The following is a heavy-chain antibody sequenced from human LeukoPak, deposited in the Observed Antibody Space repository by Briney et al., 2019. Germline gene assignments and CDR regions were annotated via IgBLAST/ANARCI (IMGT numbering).Heavy chain of an antibody. CDR2: IIPIFGTA. J-gene: IGHJ4*02. CDR3: ARPGRGRYSGYDWFPYYFDY. Sequence: SVKVSCKASGGTFSSYAISWVRQAPGQGLEWMGGIIPIFGTANYAQKFQGRVTISADESTSTAYMELSSLRSEDTAVYYCARPGRGRYSGYDWFPYYFDYWGQGILVTVSS. CDR1: GGTFSSYA. D-gene: IGHD5-12*01. V-gene: IGHV1-69*13.